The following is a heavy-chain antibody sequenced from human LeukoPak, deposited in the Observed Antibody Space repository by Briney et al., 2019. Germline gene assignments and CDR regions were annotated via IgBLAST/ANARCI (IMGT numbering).Heavy chain of an antibody. CDR2: ISYDGSNK. CDR3: AKDIEGQPIT. V-gene: IGHV3-30-3*01. Sequence: GRSLRLSCAASGFTFSSYAMHWVRQAPGKGLEWVAVISYDGSNKYYADSVKGRFTISRDNAKNSLYLQMNSLRAEDTALYYCAKDIEGQPITWGQGTLVTVSS. D-gene: IGHD5-12*01. CDR1: GFTFSSYA. J-gene: IGHJ5*02.